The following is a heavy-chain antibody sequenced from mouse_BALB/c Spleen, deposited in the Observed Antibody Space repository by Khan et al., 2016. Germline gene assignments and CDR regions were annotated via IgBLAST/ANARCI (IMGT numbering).Heavy chain of an antibody. J-gene: IGHJ3*01. D-gene: IGHD2-3*01. Sequence: VQLQQSGAELVKPGASVKLSCTASGFNIKDTYMHWVKQRSEQGLEWIGRIDPANGNPTYDPKFQGQATITVDTSSNTAYLQISSLKSEDTAVYYCARIYEGYYGFAYWGQGTLVTVSA. CDR1: GFNIKDTY. V-gene: IGHV14-3*02. CDR3: ARIYEGYYGFAY. CDR2: IDPANGNP.